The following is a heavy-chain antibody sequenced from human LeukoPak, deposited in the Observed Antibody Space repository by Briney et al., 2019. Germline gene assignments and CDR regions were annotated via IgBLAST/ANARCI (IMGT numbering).Heavy chain of an antibody. CDR3: ARANPGSAPMDV. CDR2: INWNGGST. J-gene: IGHJ6*03. D-gene: IGHD3-10*01. V-gene: IGHV3-20*04. Sequence: GSLRLSCAASGFTFDDFGMSWVRQAPGKGVGWVSGINWNGGSTGYADSVKGRFTISRDNAKNSLYLQMNSLRAEDTALYYCARANPGSAPMDVWGKGTTVTVSS. CDR1: GFTFDDFG.